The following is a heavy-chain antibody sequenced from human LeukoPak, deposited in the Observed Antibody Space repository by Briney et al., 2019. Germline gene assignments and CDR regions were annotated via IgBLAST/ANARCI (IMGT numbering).Heavy chain of an antibody. CDR3: AKAGGRWLQFRSWFDP. CDR1: GLTFNDYA. CDR2: ITWNSDNL. Sequence: PGRSLRLSCAASGLTFNDYAMHWVRLAPGKGLEWVSGITWNSDNLDYADSVKGRFTISRDNAKNSLYLQMNSLRAEDTALYYCAKAGGRWLQFRSWFDPWGQGTLVTVSS. J-gene: IGHJ5*02. D-gene: IGHD5-24*01. V-gene: IGHV3-9*01.